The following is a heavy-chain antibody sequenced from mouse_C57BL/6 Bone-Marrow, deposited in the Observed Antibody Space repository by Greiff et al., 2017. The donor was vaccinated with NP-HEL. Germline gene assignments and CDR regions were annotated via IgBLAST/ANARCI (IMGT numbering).Heavy chain of an antibody. CDR2: IWTGGGT. V-gene: IGHV2-9-1*01. CDR3: ARNRDYGSSYLWYFDV. Sequence: QVQLKESGPGLVAPSQSLSITCTVSGFSLTSYAISWVRQPPGKGLEWLGVIWTGGGTNDNSALKSRLSISKDNSKSQVFLKMNSLQTDDTARYYCARNRDYGSSYLWYFDVWGTGTTVTVSS. J-gene: IGHJ1*03. CDR1: GFSLTSYA. D-gene: IGHD1-1*01.